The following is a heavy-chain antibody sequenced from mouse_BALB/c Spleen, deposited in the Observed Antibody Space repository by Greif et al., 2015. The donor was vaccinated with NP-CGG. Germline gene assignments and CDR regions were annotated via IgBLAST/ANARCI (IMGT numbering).Heavy chain of an antibody. CDR3: AREGYGN. V-gene: IGHV5-4*02. Sequence: DVKLVESGGGLVKPGGSLKLSCAASGFTFSDYYMYWVRQTPEKRLEWVATISDGGSYTYYPDSVKGRFTISRDNAKNNLYLQMSSLKSEDTAMYYCAREGYGNWGQGTSVTVSS. J-gene: IGHJ4*01. CDR2: ISDGGSYT. D-gene: IGHD2-10*02. CDR1: GFTFSDYY.